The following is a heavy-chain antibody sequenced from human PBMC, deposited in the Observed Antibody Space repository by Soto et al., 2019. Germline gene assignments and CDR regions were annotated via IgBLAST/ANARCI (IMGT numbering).Heavy chain of an antibody. Sequence: EVQLLESGGGLVQPGGSLRLSCAASGFTFSSYAMSWVRQAPGKGXXWVSAISGSGGSTYYADSVKGRFTISRDNSKNTXYXQXXSLRAEDTAVYYCAATKWELLNWPFDPWGQGTLVTVSS. CDR2: ISGSGGST. J-gene: IGHJ5*02. CDR1: GFTFSSYA. D-gene: IGHD1-26*01. CDR3: AATKWELLNWPFDP. V-gene: IGHV3-23*01.